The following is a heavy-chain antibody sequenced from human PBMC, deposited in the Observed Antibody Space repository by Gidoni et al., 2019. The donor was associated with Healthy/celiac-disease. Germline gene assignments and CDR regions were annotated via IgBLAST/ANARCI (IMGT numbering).Heavy chain of an antibody. D-gene: IGHD3-9*01. V-gene: IGHV3-66*01. J-gene: IGHJ6*02. CDR2: IYSGGST. CDR1: GFTVSSTS. CDR3: ARDEAGYDILTGYYFPGPDV. Sequence: EVQLVESGGGLVQPGGSLSLSCAASGFTVSSTSMRWVRPAPGKGLEWVSVIYSGGSTYYADSVKGRFTISRDNSKNTLYLQMNSLRAEDTAVYYCARDEAGYDILTGYYFPGPDVWGQGTTVTVSS.